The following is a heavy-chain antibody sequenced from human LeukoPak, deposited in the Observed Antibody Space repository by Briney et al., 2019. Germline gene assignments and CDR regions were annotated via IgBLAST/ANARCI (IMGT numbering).Heavy chain of an antibody. CDR3: AKEGAVVQYYFDY. D-gene: IGHD4-23*01. Sequence: SGRSLRLSCAASGFTFSSYGMHWVRQAPGKGLEWVAVISYDGSNKYYADSVKGRFTISRDNSKNTLYLQMNSLRAEDTAVYYCAKEGAVVQYYFDYWGQGTLVTVSS. CDR2: ISYDGSNK. J-gene: IGHJ4*02. CDR1: GFTFSSYG. V-gene: IGHV3-30*18.